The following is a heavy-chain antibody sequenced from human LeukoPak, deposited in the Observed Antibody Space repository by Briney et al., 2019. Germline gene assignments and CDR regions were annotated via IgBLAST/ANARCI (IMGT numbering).Heavy chain of an antibody. CDR1: GFTFSSYA. Sequence: GGSLRLSCAASGFTFSSYAMSWVRQAPGKGLEWVSAISGSGGSTYYADSVKGRFTISRDNSKRTVHLQMGGLRSEDTAVYYCVKDTAWAFEYWGQGSLVTVSP. D-gene: IGHD7-27*01. CDR3: VKDTAWAFEY. J-gene: IGHJ4*01. V-gene: IGHV3-23*01. CDR2: ISGSGGST.